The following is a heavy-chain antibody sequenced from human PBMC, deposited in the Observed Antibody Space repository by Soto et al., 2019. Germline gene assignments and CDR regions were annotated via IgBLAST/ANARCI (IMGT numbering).Heavy chain of an antibody. CDR1: FGSISSSNW. CDR2: IYYSGST. J-gene: IGHJ6*02. Sequence: VPFGSISSSNWCVWLRQPPGKGLDWIGSIYYSGSTYYDPSLKILVTISVDTYKNQFSLKLSSVTAADTAVYYCARPSWGYCSSTSCPDTYNYYGMDVWGQGTTVTVSS. V-gene: IGHV4-39*01. CDR3: ARPSWGYCSSTSCPDTYNYYGMDV. D-gene: IGHD2-2*01.